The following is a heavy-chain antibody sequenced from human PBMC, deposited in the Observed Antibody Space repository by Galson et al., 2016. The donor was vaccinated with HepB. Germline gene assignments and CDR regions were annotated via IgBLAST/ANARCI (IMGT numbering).Heavy chain of an antibody. CDR2: IKPDGSEK. V-gene: IGHV3-7*04. J-gene: IGHJ4*01. Sequence: LRLSCAASGFTFSSYWMTWVRQAPGKGLEWVANIKPDGSEKYSVDSVKGRYTISRDNAKNSLYLQMNSLRVEDTAVYYCGGGTTWLAGVWGHGTLVAVSS. CDR3: GGGTTWLAGV. D-gene: IGHD5-12*01. CDR1: GFTFSSYW.